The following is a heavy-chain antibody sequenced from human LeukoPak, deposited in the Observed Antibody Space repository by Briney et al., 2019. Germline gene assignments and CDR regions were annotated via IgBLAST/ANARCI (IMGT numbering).Heavy chain of an antibody. CDR1: GFTFSSYW. J-gene: IGHJ5*02. V-gene: IGHV3-74*01. CDR3: AKDRQATS. Sequence: GGSLRLSCAASGFTFSSYWMHWVRQAPGRGLVWVSRINTDGSSTGYADSVKGRFTISRDNLKSTVYLHMNRLRADDTAVYSCAKDRQATSWGQGTLVTVSS. CDR2: INTDGSST.